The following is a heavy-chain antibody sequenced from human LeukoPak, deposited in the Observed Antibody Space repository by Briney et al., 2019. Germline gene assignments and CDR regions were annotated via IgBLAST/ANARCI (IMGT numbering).Heavy chain of an antibody. CDR1: GYTFTSYG. V-gene: IGHV1-18*01. J-gene: IGHJ6*03. Sequence: ASVKVSCKASGYTFTSYGISWVRQAPGQGLEWMGWISAYNGDTNYAQKLQGRVTMTTDTSTSTAYMELRSLRSDDTAVYYCARDTGGYPPYYYYYMDVWGKGTTVTVSS. D-gene: IGHD1-14*01. CDR2: ISAYNGDT. CDR3: ARDTGGYPPYYYYYMDV.